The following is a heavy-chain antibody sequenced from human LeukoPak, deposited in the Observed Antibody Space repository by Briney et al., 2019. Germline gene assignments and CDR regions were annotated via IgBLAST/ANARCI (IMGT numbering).Heavy chain of an antibody. J-gene: IGHJ4*02. CDR2: ISNSGNTI. Sequence: GGSLRLSCAASGFTFSDYYMSWIRQAPGKGLEWVSYISNSGNTIYYADSVKGRFTISRDNAKNSLYLQMNSLRAEDTAVYYCAKPAISSRGWYYDYWGQGTLVTVSS. CDR1: GFTFSDYY. V-gene: IGHV3-11*01. CDR3: AKPAISSRGWYYDY. D-gene: IGHD6-19*01.